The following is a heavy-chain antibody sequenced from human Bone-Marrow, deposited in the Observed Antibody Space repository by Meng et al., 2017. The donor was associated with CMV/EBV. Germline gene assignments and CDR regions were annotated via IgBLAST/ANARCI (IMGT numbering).Heavy chain of an antibody. D-gene: IGHD3-3*01. CDR3: ARTYYDSTIFGVVTTLALDY. J-gene: IGHJ4*02. V-gene: IGHV3-48*03. CDR2: ISSSGSTI. CDR1: GFTFSSYE. Sequence: GGSLRLSCAASGFTFSSYEMNWVRQAPGKGLEWVSYISSSGSTIYYADSVKGRFTISRDNAKNSLYLQMNSLRAEDTAVYYCARTYYDSTIFGVVTTLALDYWGQGTPVTVSS.